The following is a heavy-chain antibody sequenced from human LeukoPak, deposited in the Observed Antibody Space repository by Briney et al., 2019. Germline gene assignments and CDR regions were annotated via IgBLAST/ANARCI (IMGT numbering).Heavy chain of an antibody. Sequence: ASVKVSCKVSGYTFSRYAMNWVRQAPGQGLEWMGWINTNTGHPTYAQGFTGRFVFSLDTSVSTAYLQISSLKAEDTAVYYCARGAIAAAGSSSSRGFDPWGQGTLVTVSS. CDR3: ARGAIAAAGSSSSRGFDP. D-gene: IGHD6-13*01. CDR2: INTNTGHP. CDR1: GYTFSRYA. J-gene: IGHJ5*02. V-gene: IGHV7-4-1*02.